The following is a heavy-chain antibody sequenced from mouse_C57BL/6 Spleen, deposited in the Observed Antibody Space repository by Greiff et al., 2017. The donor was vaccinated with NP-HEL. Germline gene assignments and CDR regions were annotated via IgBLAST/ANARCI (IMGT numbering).Heavy chain of an antibody. D-gene: IGHD1-1*01. CDR1: GFTFSDYG. CDR3: ARPFTVVAPLRYFDV. J-gene: IGHJ1*03. CDR2: ISSGSSTI. Sequence: EVKLMESGGGLVKPGGSLKLSCAASGFTFSDYGMHWVRQAPEKGLEWVAYISSGSSTIYYADTVKGRFTISRDNAKNTLFLQMTSLRSEDTAMYYCARPFTVVAPLRYFDVWGTGTTVTVSS. V-gene: IGHV5-17*01.